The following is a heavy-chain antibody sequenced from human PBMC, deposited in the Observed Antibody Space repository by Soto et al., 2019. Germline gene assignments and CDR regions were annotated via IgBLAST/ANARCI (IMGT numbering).Heavy chain of an antibody. D-gene: IGHD5-12*01. Sequence: QVQLVQSGAEVKKPGSSVTVSCKASGGTFSSYTISWVRQATGPGLEWMGGIIPIFGTANYAQKFQGRVTITADESTSTAYMELSSLRSEGTAVYYCSRGNHRWLQLWYFDLWGRGTLVTVSS. J-gene: IGHJ2*01. CDR1: GGTFSSYT. CDR2: IIPIFGTA. CDR3: SRGNHRWLQLWYFDL. V-gene: IGHV1-69*12.